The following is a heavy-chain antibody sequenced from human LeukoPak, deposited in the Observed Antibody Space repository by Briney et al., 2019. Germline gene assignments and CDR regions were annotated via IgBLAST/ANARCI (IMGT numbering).Heavy chain of an antibody. J-gene: IGHJ4*02. D-gene: IGHD5-12*01. V-gene: IGHV4-59*01. CDR1: GGSISNYY. Sequence: SETLSLTCSVSGGSISNYYWSWIRQPPGKGLEWSGYIYSSGSTNYNPSLKSRVTISVDTSKNQFSLKLRSVTAADTAVYYCARVEGGSSGYDLVYWGQGTLVTVSS. CDR2: IYSSGST. CDR3: ARVEGGSSGYDLVY.